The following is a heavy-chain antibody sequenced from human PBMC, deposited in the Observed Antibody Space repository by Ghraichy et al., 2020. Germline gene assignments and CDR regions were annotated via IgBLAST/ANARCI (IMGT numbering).Heavy chain of an antibody. V-gene: IGHV1-2*02. CDR3: ARVLGKGVPAAMV. CDR2: INPNSGGT. J-gene: IGHJ4*02. CDR1: GYTFTGYY. D-gene: IGHD2-2*01. Sequence: SVKVSCKASGYTFTGYYMHWVRQAPGQGLEWMGWINPNSGGTNYAQKFQGRVTMTRDTSISTAYMELSRLRSDDTAVYYCARVLGKGVPAAMVWGQGTLVTVSS.